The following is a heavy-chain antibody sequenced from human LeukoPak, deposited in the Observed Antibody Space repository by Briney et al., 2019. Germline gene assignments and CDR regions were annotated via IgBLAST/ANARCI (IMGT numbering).Heavy chain of an antibody. CDR1: GYTFTSYY. CDR3: ARSPDYGDYEYFDY. V-gene: IGHV1-69*13. Sequence: SVKVSCKASGYTFTSYYMHWVRQAPGQGLEWMGGIIPIFGTANYAQKFQGRVTITADESTSTAYMELSSLRSEDTAVYYCARSPDYGDYEYFDYWGQGTLVTVSS. D-gene: IGHD4-17*01. J-gene: IGHJ4*02. CDR2: IIPIFGTA.